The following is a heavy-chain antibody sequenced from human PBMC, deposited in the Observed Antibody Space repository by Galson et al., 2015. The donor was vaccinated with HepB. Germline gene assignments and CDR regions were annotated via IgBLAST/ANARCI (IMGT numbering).Heavy chain of an antibody. CDR1: GFTFGDYF. D-gene: IGHD1-26*01. V-gene: IGHV3-11*06. Sequence: SLRLSCAASGFTFGDYFMSWIRQAPGKGLQWASYISGNSNFTDYAGSVKGRFTISRDNAKNSLFLQMNSLRVEDTAVYYCARQVRPGLGATAYWGQGTLVTVSS. CDR2: ISGNSNFT. CDR3: ARQVRPGLGATAY. J-gene: IGHJ4*02.